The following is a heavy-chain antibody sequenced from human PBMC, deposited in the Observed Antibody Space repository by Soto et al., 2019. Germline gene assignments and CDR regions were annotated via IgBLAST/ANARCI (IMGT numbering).Heavy chain of an antibody. Sequence: GGSLRLSCAASGFTFSDYYMSWIRQAPGKGLEWVSYISSSGSTIYYADSVKGRFTISRDNAKNSLYLQMNSLGGEDTAVYYCARDREYCSSSNCYERGYYYYMDVWGKGTTVTVSS. V-gene: IGHV3-11*01. J-gene: IGHJ6*03. D-gene: IGHD2-2*01. CDR2: ISSSGSTI. CDR3: ARDREYCSSSNCYERGYYYYMDV. CDR1: GFTFSDYY.